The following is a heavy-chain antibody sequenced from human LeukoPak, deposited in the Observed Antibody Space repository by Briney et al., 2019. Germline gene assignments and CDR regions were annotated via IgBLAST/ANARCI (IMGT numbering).Heavy chain of an antibody. CDR1: GFTVSSNY. CDR2: ISGGGDIT. CDR3: AKRIAPPFYYFDY. Sequence: GGSLRLSCAASGFTVSSNYMSWVRQTPGKGLEWVSAISGGGDITYYADSVKGRFTISRDNSKNTLYLQMNSLRAEDTAVYYCAKRIAPPFYYFDYWGQGPLVTVSS. D-gene: IGHD6-13*01. V-gene: IGHV3-23*01. J-gene: IGHJ4*02.